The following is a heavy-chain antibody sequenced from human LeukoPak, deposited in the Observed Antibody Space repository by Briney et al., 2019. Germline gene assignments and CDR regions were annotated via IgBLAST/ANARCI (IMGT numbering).Heavy chain of an antibody. CDR2: ISRSGSYT. D-gene: IGHD3-22*01. V-gene: IGHV3-11*03. CDR3: ARTYYYGNSARGPVDY. Sequence: GGSLRLSCAASGFTFSDHYMSWIRQAPGKGLEWVSYISRSGSYTNYADSVKGRFTMSRDNAKNSLFLQMNSLRAEDTAVYFCARTYYYGNSARGPVDYWGQGTLVTVSS. CDR1: GFTFSDHY. J-gene: IGHJ4*02.